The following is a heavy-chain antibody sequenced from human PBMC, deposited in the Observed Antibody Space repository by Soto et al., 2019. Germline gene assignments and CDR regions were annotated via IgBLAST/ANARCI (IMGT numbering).Heavy chain of an antibody. V-gene: IGHV4-39*01. CDR2: IYYSGST. J-gene: IGHJ5*02. D-gene: IGHD2-15*01. Sequence: SETLSLTCTVSGGSISSSSYYWGWIRQPPGKGLEWIGSIYYSGSTYYNPSLKSRVTISVDTSKNQFSLKLSSVTAADTAVYYCARGGRDIVVVVAAMDCWFDPWGQETLLTVSS. CDR1: GGSISSSSYY. CDR3: ARGGRDIVVVVAAMDCWFDP.